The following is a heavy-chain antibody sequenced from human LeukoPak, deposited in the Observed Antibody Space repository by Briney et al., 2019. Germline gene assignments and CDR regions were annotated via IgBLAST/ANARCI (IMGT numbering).Heavy chain of an antibody. D-gene: IGHD3-22*01. CDR1: GGSFSGYY. Sequence: SETLSLTCAVYGGSFSGYYWSWIRQPPGKGLKWIGEINHSGSTNYNPSLKSRVTISVDTSKNQFSLKLSSVTAADTAVYYCASYDSSGYYYVGHFDYWGQGTLVTVSS. V-gene: IGHV4-34*01. CDR3: ASYDSSGYYYVGHFDY. CDR2: INHSGST. J-gene: IGHJ4*02.